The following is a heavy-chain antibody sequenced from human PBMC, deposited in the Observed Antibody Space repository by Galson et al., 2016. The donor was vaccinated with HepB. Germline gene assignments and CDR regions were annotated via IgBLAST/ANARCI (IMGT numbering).Heavy chain of an antibody. CDR3: AREETRGGDFDY. V-gene: IGHV3-74*01. D-gene: IGHD3-16*01. CDR1: GFMFSDYW. CDR2: INTDGSTR. Sequence: SLRLSCAASGFMFSDYWMHWVRRVPGKGLVWVARINTDGSTRAYADSVKGRFTISRDNAKNSLYLQMNSLRAENTAVYYCAREETRGGDFDYWGQGTLVTVSS. J-gene: IGHJ4*02.